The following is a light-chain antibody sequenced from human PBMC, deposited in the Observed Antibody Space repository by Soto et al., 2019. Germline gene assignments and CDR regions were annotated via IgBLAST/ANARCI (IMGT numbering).Light chain of an antibody. J-gene: IGLJ1*01. CDR2: EGS. V-gene: IGLV2-23*01. CDR3: CSYAGSSTYV. Sequence: QSALTQPASVAGSPGQSITISCTGTSSDVGSYNLVSWYQQHPGKAPKLMIYEGSKRPSGVSNRFSGCKSGNTASLTISGRQAEDEADYYCCSYAGSSTYVFGTGTKLPVL. CDR1: SSDVGSYNL.